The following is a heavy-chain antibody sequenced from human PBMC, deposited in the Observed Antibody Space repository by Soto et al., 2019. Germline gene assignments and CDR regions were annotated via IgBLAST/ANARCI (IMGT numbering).Heavy chain of an antibody. V-gene: IGHV3-30-3*01. CDR1: GFTFSSYA. D-gene: IGHD6-19*01. CDR3: ARTGIPVAGTTYDFDY. CDR2: ISYDGSNK. J-gene: IGHJ4*02. Sequence: QVQLVESGGGVVQPGRSLRLSCAASGFTFSSYAMHWVRQAPGKGLEWVAVISYDGSNKYYADSVKGRFTISRDNSKKTLYLQMNSLRAEDTAVYYCARTGIPVAGTTYDFDYWGQGTLVTVSS.